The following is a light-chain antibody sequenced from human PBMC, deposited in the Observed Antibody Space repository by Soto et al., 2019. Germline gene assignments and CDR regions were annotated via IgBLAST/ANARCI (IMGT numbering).Light chain of an antibody. Sequence: DFQMNHSPSSPSASVGDRVTITCRASQSVRTYLNWYQRKPGKAPKVLIYGASALQSGVPSRFSGSGSATDFTLTVSSLQPEDFATYYCQQSFTIPYTFGQGTKLEIK. CDR3: QQSFTIPYT. CDR1: QSVRTY. V-gene: IGKV1-39*01. J-gene: IGKJ2*01. CDR2: GAS.